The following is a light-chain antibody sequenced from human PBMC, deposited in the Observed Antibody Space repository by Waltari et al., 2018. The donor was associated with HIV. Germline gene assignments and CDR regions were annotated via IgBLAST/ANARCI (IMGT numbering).Light chain of an antibody. CDR1: QSVSRSY. Sequence: EIVLTQSPGTLSLSPGERATLSCRASQSVSRSYLAWYQQRPGQAPRLLIYGASSRATGIPDRFSGSGSGTDFTLTISRLEPEDFAMYYCQQYSSSSSFGQGTKLEIK. CDR2: GAS. V-gene: IGKV3-20*01. CDR3: QQYSSSSS. J-gene: IGKJ2*03.